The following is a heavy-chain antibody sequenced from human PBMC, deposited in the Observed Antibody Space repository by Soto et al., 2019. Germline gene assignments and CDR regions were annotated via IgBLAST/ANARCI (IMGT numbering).Heavy chain of an antibody. V-gene: IGHV3-23*01. CDR2: ISGSGGST. J-gene: IGHJ5*02. CDR3: ALQQAVAGTTNWFDP. D-gene: IGHD6-19*01. CDR1: GFTFSTYA. Sequence: GGSLRLSCAASGFTFSTYAMSWVRQAPGKGLKWVSGISGSGGSTYYADSVKGRFTISRDNSKNTLYLQMNSLRAEDTAVYYCALQQAVAGTTNWFDPWGQGTLVTVSS.